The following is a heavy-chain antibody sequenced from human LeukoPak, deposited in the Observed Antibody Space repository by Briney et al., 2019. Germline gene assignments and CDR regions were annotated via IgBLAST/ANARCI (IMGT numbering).Heavy chain of an antibody. J-gene: IGHJ4*02. Sequence: KASETLSLTCTVSGVSISSSSYYWSWIRQPPGKGLEWIGYIYYSGSTNYNPSLKSRVTISVDTSKNQFSLKLSSVTAADTAVYYCARGGYYDSSGLDIDYWGQGTLVTVSS. CDR3: ARGGYYDSSGLDIDY. V-gene: IGHV4-61*01. D-gene: IGHD3-22*01. CDR2: IYYSGST. CDR1: GVSISSSSYY.